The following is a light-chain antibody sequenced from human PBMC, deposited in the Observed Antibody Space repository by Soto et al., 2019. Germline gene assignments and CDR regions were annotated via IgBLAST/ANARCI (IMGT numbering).Light chain of an antibody. CDR3: SSYASNRDVL. V-gene: IGLV2-14*03. Sequence: QSVLTQPASVSGSPGQSITISCTGTSSDVGRYNFVSWYQHHPGKAPKLMIYDVNNRPSGVSNRFSGSKSGNTASLTISEDEADYYCSSYASNRDVLFGGGTKVTVL. J-gene: IGLJ2*01. CDR2: DVN. CDR1: SSDVGRYNF.